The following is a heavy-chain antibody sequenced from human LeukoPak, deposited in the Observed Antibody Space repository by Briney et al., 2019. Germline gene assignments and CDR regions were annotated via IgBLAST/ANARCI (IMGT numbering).Heavy chain of an antibody. Sequence: GGSLRLSCAASGFTVSSNYMSWVRQAPGKGLEWVSVIYSGGSTYYAESVKGRFTISRDNSKNTLYHQMNSLRAEDTAMYYCASLYSSGWYSSDPDEAFDIWGQGTMVTVS. CDR2: IYSGGST. D-gene: IGHD6-19*01. CDR1: GFTVSSNY. CDR3: ASLYSSGWYSSDPDEAFDI. J-gene: IGHJ3*02. V-gene: IGHV3-66*01.